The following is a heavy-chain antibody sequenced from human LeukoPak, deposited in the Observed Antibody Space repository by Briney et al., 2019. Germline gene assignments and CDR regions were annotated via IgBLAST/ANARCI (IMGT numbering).Heavy chain of an antibody. J-gene: IGHJ4*02. CDR2: INHNGNVN. CDR1: GFTFSSYW. V-gene: IGHV3-7*03. D-gene: IGHD6-13*01. Sequence: PGGPLRLSCAASGFTFSSYWMNWARQAPGKGLEWVASINHNGNVNYYVDSVKGRFTISRDNAKNSLYLQMNSLRAEDTALYYCAKDMISSSWYYFDYWGQGTLVTVSS. CDR3: AKDMISSSWYYFDY.